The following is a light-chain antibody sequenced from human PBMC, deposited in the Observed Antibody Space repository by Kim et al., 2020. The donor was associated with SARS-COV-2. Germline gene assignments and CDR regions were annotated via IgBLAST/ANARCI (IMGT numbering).Light chain of an antibody. CDR1: KLGDKY. CDR2: QDS. V-gene: IGLV3-1*01. Sequence: SYELTQPPSVSVSPGQTASITCSGDKLGDKYACWYQQKPGQSPVLVIYQDSKRPSGIPERFSGSNSGNTATLTISGTQAMEDPDYYCQAWDGSTHVVFVIGTQLTVL. CDR3: QAWDGSTHVV. J-gene: IGLJ2*01.